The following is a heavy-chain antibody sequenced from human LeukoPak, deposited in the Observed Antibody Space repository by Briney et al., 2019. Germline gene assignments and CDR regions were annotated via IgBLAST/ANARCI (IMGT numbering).Heavy chain of an antibody. CDR3: ARGYCTSSSCYNDY. CDR2: ISPDGSRT. CDR1: GFTFSNHW. V-gene: IGHV3-74*01. Sequence: PGGSLRLSCAASGFTFSNHWMHWVRQTPEKGLVWVSNISPDGSRTDYADSVRGRFTISRDNSKNTLYLQMNSLRAEDTAVYSCARGYCTSSSCYNDYWGQGTLVTVSS. J-gene: IGHJ4*02. D-gene: IGHD2-2*02.